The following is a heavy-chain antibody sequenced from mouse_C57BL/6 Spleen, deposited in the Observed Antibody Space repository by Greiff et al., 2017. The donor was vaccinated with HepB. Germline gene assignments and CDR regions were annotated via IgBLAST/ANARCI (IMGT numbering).Heavy chain of an antibody. CDR2: IYPRSGNT. J-gene: IGHJ2*01. CDR1: GYTFTSYG. CDR3: ARGGDGGYYYFDY. D-gene: IGHD2-14*01. V-gene: IGHV1-81*01. Sequence: VQLVESGAELARPGASVKLSCKASGYTFTSYGISWVKQRTGQGLEWIGEIYPRSGNTYYNEKFKGKATLTADKSSSTAYMELRSLTSEDSAVYFCARGGDGGYYYFDYWGQGTTLTVSS.